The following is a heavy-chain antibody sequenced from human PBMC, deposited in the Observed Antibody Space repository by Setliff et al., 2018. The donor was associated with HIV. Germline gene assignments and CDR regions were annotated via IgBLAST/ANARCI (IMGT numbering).Heavy chain of an antibody. CDR3: TTDLGSGRFSWNNN. J-gene: IGHJ4*02. CDR2: IKSKTDGGTT. CDR1: GLTFNNAW. Sequence: GGSLRLSCAASGLTFNNAWMTWVRQAPGKGLEWVGHIKSKTDGGTTDYAAPVKGRFTISRDDSKNTLSLQMNSLKTEDTAIYYCTTDLGSGRFSWNNNWGQGTLVTVSS. V-gene: IGHV3-15*01. D-gene: IGHD1-26*01.